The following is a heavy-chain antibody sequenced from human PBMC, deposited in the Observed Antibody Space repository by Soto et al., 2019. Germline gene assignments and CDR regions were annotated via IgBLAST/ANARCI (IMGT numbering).Heavy chain of an antibody. J-gene: IGHJ3*02. CDR3: ARDLEYYDFWSGPDAFDI. CDR1: GDSVSSNSAA. D-gene: IGHD3-3*01. CDR2: TYYRSKWYN. V-gene: IGHV6-1*01. Sequence: SQTLSLTCAISGDSVSSNSAAWNWIRQSPSRVLEWLGRTYYRSKWYNDYAVSVKSRITINPDTSKNQFSLQLNSVTPEDTAVYYCARDLEYYDFWSGPDAFDIWGPGPLITLSS.